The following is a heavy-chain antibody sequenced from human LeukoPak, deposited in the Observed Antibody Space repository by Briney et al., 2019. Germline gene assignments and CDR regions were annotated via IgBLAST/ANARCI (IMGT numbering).Heavy chain of an antibody. CDR1: CGSVSCGSYY. CDR3: ARVESHMIVVRT. D-gene: IGHD3-22*01. CDR2: IYYSGST. V-gene: IGHV4-61*01. J-gene: IGHJ5*02. Sequence: PSETLSLTCTVSCGSVSCGSYYWSWIRQPPGKGLEWIGYIYYSGSTNYNPSLKSRVTISVDTSKNQFSLKLSSVTAADTAVYYFARVESHMIVVRTWGQGTLVTVSS.